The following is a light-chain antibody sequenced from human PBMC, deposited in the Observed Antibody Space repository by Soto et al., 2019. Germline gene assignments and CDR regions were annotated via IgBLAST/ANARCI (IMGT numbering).Light chain of an antibody. CDR3: SLYISGSTYV. J-gene: IGLJ1*01. CDR2: EVN. V-gene: IGLV2-18*01. CDR1: SSDVGSYNR. Sequence: QSALTQPPSVSGSPGQSVTISCTGTSSDVGSYNRLSWYQQPPGTAPKLIMYEVNTRPSGVPDRFSGSKSGSTASLPISGLQAEDEADYYCSLYISGSTYVFGTGTKGTVL.